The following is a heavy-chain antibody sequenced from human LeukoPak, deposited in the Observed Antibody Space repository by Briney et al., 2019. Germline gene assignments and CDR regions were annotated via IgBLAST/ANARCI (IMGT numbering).Heavy chain of an antibody. CDR3: ARRLLWFGDNYFDY. Sequence: SETLSLTCTVSGGSISSSSYYWGWIRQPPGKGLEWIGSIYYSGSTYYNPSLKSRVTISVDTSKNQFSLKLGSVTAADTAVYYCARRLLWFGDNYFDYWGQGTLVTVSS. D-gene: IGHD3-10*01. CDR2: IYYSGST. CDR1: GGSISSSSYY. V-gene: IGHV4-39*07. J-gene: IGHJ4*02.